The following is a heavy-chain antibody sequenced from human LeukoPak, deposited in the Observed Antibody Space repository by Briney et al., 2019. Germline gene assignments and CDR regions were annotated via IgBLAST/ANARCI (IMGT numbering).Heavy chain of an antibody. V-gene: IGHV1-69*13. Sequence: SVKVSCKASGYTFTGYYMHWVRQAPGQGLEWMGGIIPIFGTANYAQKFQGRVTITADESTSTAYMELSSLRSEDTAVYYCARGGYCSSTSCYSCHYWGQGTLVTVSS. D-gene: IGHD2-2*01. CDR1: GYTFTGYY. J-gene: IGHJ4*02. CDR2: IIPIFGTA. CDR3: ARGGYCSSTSCYSCHY.